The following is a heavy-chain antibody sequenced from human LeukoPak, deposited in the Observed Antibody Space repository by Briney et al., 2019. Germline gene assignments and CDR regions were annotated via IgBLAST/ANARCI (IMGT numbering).Heavy chain of an antibody. CDR1: GGSFSGYY. J-gene: IGHJ4*02. CDR2: INHSGST. V-gene: IGHV4-34*01. Sequence: KPSETLSLTCAVYGGSFSGYYWSWIRQPPGKGLEWIGEINHSGSTNYNPSLKSRVTISVDTSKNKFSLKLSSVTAADTAVYYCASAQDWYSSREEGDYWGQGTLVTVSS. CDR3: ASAQDWYSSREEGDY. D-gene: IGHD6-13*01.